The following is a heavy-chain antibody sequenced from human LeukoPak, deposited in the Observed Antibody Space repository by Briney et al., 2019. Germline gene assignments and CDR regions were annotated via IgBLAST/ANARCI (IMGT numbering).Heavy chain of an antibody. CDR3: ARKGAAASYDY. CDR2: ISSSNSYI. CDR1: GFTFSSYS. V-gene: IGHV3-21*01. Sequence: GGSLRLSCAASGFTFSSYSTNWVRQAPGKGLEWVSSISSSNSYIYYADSVKGRFTISRDNSKNTLYLQMNSLRAEDTAVYYCARKGAAASYDYWGQGTLVTVSS. J-gene: IGHJ4*02. D-gene: IGHD6-13*01.